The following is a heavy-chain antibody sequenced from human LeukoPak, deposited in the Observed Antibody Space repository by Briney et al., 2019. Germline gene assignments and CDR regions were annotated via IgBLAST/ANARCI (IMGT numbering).Heavy chain of an antibody. J-gene: IGHJ6*03. V-gene: IGHV3-7*01. D-gene: IGHD2-2*01. CDR3: ARDTEYCSSTSCCNYYYYYMDV. CDR2: IKQDGSEK. CDR1: GFTFSSYW. Sequence: GGSLRLSCAASGFTFSSYWMSWVRQAPGKGLEWVANIKQDGSEKYYVDSVKGRFTISRDNAKNSLYLQMNSLRAEDTAVYYCARDTEYCSSTSCCNYYYYYMDVWGKGTTVTVSS.